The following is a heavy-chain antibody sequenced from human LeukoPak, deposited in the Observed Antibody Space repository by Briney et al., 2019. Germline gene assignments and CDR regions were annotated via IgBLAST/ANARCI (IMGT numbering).Heavy chain of an antibody. CDR1: GYTSTSYD. CDR2: MNPNSGNT. D-gene: IGHD3-16*01. J-gene: IGHJ5*02. CDR3: ARAFGGGRLNWFDP. Sequence: GASVKVSCKASGYTSTSYDINWVRQATGQGLEWMGWMNPNSGNTGYAQKFQGRVTITRNTSISTAYMELSSLRSEDTAVYYCARAFGGGRLNWFDPWGQGTLVTVSS. V-gene: IGHV1-8*01.